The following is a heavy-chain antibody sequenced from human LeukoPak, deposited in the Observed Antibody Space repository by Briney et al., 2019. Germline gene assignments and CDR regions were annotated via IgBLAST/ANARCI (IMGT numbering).Heavy chain of an antibody. CDR2: MYYSGNT. CDR3: ARTLGWASSRYPFDG. CDR1: GGSISSSSYY. D-gene: IGHD3-16*02. Sequence: SETLSLTCTVSGGSISSSSYYWGWIRQPPGKGLEWFGSMYYSGNTDYNPSLKSRVTISVDTSKNQLSLKVNSVTAADTAVYYCARTLGWASSRYPFDGWGQGTLVTVSS. J-gene: IGHJ4*02. V-gene: IGHV4-39*01.